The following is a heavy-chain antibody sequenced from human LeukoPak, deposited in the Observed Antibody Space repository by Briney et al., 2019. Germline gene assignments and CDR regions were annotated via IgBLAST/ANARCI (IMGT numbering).Heavy chain of an antibody. Sequence: ASVKVSCKASGYTFTSYGISWVRQAPGQGLEWMGIINPSGGSTSYAQKFQGRVTMTRDTSTSTVYMELSSLRSEDTAVYYCARDPVGTGGFDYWGQGTLVTVSS. J-gene: IGHJ4*02. CDR1: GYTFTSYG. CDR3: ARDPVGTGGFDY. V-gene: IGHV1-46*01. CDR2: INPSGGST. D-gene: IGHD1-26*01.